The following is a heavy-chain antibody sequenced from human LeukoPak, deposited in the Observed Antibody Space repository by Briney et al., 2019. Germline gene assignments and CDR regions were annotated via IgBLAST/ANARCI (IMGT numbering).Heavy chain of an antibody. D-gene: IGHD3-22*01. CDR1: GGSFSGYY. CDR3: ARSNDYDGSGYYSWDYYYYMDV. Sequence: SETLSLTCDVYGGSFSGYYWSWIRQPPGKGLEWIGYIYYSGSTYYNPSLKSRVTISVDTSKNQFSLKLSSVTAADTAVYYCARSNDYDGSGYYSWDYYYYMDVWGKGTTVTVSS. J-gene: IGHJ6*03. CDR2: IYYSGST. V-gene: IGHV4-59*12.